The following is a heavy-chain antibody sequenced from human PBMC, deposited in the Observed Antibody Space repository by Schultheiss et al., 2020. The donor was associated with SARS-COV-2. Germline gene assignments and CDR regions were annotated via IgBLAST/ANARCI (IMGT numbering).Heavy chain of an antibody. CDR3: ARGGEMATIRYYYYGMDV. V-gene: IGHV1-58*01. Sequence: SVKVSCKASGFTFTSSAVQWVRQARGQRLEWIGWIVVGSGNTNYAQKFQGRVTITADESTSTAYMELSSLRSEDTAVYYCARGGEMATIRYYYYGMDVWGQGTTVTVSS. CDR2: IVVGSGNT. D-gene: IGHD5-24*01. J-gene: IGHJ6*02. CDR1: GFTFTSSA.